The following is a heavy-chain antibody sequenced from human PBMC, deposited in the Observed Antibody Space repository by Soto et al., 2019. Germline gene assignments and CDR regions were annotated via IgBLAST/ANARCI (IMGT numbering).Heavy chain of an antibody. CDR3: ATDLNWEHY. Sequence: EVHLVESGGGLVQPGGSLRLSCEASGFTFGTYWMTWVRQPPGKGLECVADIKPDGSERYYVDSVKGRFTISGDNAKNSLYLHMNSLRAEDTAVYYCATDLNWEHYWGQGTLVTVSS. D-gene: IGHD7-27*01. CDR2: IKPDGSER. V-gene: IGHV3-7*04. CDR1: GFTFGTYW. J-gene: IGHJ4*02.